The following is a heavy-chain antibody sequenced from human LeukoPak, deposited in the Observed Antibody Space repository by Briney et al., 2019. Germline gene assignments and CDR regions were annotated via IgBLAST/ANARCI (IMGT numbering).Heavy chain of an antibody. J-gene: IGHJ5*02. CDR1: GGSINSNSDY. Sequence: SQTLSLTCTVSGGSINSNSDYWSWIRQPPGKGLEWIGYIYYSGSTNYNPSLKSRVTISVDTSKNQFSLKLSSVTAADTAVYYCARDKASYSSGWYSWFDPWGQGTLVTVSS. D-gene: IGHD6-19*01. CDR2: IYYSGST. CDR3: ARDKASYSSGWYSWFDP. V-gene: IGHV4-61*01.